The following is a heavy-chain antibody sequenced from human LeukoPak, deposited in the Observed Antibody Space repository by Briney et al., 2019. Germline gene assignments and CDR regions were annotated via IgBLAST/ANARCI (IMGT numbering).Heavy chain of an antibody. D-gene: IGHD2-2*01. J-gene: IGHJ4*02. V-gene: IGHV3-30*02. CDR3: AKDLVVVPRVLDY. CDR2: IRYDGSNK. CDR1: GFTFSSYG. Sequence: PGGSLRLSCAASGFTFSSYGMHWVRQAPGKGLVWVAFIRYDGSNKYYADSVKGRFTISRDNSKNTLYLQMNSLRAEDTAVYYCAKDLVVVPRVLDYWGQGTLVTVPS.